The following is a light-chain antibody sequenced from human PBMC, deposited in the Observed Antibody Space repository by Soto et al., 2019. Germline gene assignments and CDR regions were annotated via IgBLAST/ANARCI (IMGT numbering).Light chain of an antibody. J-gene: IGKJ1*01. V-gene: IGKV2-28*01. CDR1: QSLLHENGNNY. Sequence: DIEMTQSPLSLPVTPGEPASISCRSSQSLLHENGNNYLDWYVQKPGQSPQLLIYLSSHRASGVPDKFSGSASGTDFTLKISRVEAEDVGVYYCMQALHSPRTFGQGTKVEVK. CDR2: LSS. CDR3: MQALHSPRT.